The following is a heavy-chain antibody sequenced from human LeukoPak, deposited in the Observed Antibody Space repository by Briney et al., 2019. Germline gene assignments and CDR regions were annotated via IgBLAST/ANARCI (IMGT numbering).Heavy chain of an antibody. CDR3: ARRGRDGYNYVFDY. CDR2: IYPRDSDT. V-gene: IGHV5-51*01. D-gene: IGHD5-24*01. CDR1: GYNFSKYW. J-gene: IGHJ4*02. Sequence: GESLKISCKTSGYNFSKYWIGWVRQVSGKGLEWMGIIYPRDSDTRYSPSFQGQVTISVDESISTAYLQWSSLKASDTAMYYCARRGRDGYNYVFDYWGQGTLVTVSS.